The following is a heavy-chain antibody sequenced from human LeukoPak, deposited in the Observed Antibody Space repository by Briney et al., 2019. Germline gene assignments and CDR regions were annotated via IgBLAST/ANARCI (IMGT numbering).Heavy chain of an antibody. D-gene: IGHD3-22*01. CDR3: AKGPYYYDSSGYFRY. CDR2: ISGSGGST. Sequence: PGGSLRLSCAASGFTFSSYAMSWVRQAPGKGLEWVSTISGSGGSTYYADSVKGRFTISRDNSKNTLYLQMNSLRAEDTAVYYCAKGPYYYDSSGYFRYWGQGTLVTVSS. CDR1: GFTFSSYA. V-gene: IGHV3-23*01. J-gene: IGHJ4*02.